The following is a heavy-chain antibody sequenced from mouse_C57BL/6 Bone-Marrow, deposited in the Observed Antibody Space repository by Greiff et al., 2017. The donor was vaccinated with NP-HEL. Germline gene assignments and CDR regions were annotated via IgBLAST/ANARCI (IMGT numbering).Heavy chain of an antibody. CDR1: GYTFTSYW. V-gene: IGHV1-5*01. D-gene: IGHD1-1*01. CDR2: IYPGNSDT. Sequence: LQQSGTVLARPGASVKMSCKTSGYTFTSYWMHWVKQRPGQGLEWIGAIYPGNSDTSYNQKFKGKAKLTAVTSASTAYMELSSLTNEDSAVYYCTRLSTTVVATSYWYFDVWGTGTTVTVSS. CDR3: TRLSTTVVATSYWYFDV. J-gene: IGHJ1*03.